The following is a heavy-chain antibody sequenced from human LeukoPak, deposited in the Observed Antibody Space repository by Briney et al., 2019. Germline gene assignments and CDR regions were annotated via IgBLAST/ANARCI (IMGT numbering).Heavy chain of an antibody. Sequence: GGSLRLSCAVSGGTFSAYWMVWVRQSPGKGLEWVAEINEDGSVKYYVDSMKGRFNISRDNAKNSLYLQMNSLGAEDTAVYYCAKVPRDSDCYWGQGTLVTVSS. CDR1: GGTFSAYW. V-gene: IGHV3-7*01. D-gene: IGHD2-21*02. CDR2: INEDGSVK. CDR3: AKVPRDSDCY. J-gene: IGHJ4*02.